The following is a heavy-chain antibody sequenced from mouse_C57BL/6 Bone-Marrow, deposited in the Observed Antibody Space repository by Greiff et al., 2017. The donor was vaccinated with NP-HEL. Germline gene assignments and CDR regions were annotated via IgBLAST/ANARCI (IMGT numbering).Heavy chain of an antibody. V-gene: IGHV5-6*01. J-gene: IGHJ3*01. CDR1: GFTFSSYG. D-gene: IGHD2-13*01. Sequence: EVMLVESGGDLVKPGGSLKLSCAASGFTFSSYGMSWVRQTPDKRLEWVATISSGGSYTYYPDSVKGRFPISRDNAKNTLYLQMSSLKSEDTAMYYCARQVLGGLRFAYWGQGTLVTVSA. CDR2: ISSGGSYT. CDR3: ARQVLGGLRFAY.